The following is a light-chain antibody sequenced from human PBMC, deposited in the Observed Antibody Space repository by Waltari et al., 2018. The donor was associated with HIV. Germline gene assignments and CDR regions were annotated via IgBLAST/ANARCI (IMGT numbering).Light chain of an antibody. CDR1: SAAVSTSYY. CDR3: VLYMGSGIWV. J-gene: IGLJ3*02. V-gene: IGLV8-61*01. CDR2: NTN. Sequence: QTVVTQEPSLSVSPGGTVTLTCGLSSAAVSTSYYPRWYQQTPGQAPRTLIYNTNIRSSGVSDRFSGSILGNKAALTITGTQADDECDYYCVLYMGSGIWVFGGGTKLTVL.